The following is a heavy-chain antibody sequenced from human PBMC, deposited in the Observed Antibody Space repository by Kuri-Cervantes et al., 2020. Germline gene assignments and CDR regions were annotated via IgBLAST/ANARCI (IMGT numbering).Heavy chain of an antibody. D-gene: IGHD2-2*01. CDR2: MNPNSGNT. CDR3: ARDGCISTACYPFSHYYYFYMDF. Sequence: ASVKVSCKASGYTFTSFDINWVRQATGQGFEWMGWMNPNSGNTGYAQKFQGRVTMTRNTSISTAYMELSSLRSKDTAMYSCARDGCISTACYPFSHYYYFYMDFWGRGTTVTVSS. CDR1: GYTFTSFD. V-gene: IGHV1-8*01. J-gene: IGHJ6*03.